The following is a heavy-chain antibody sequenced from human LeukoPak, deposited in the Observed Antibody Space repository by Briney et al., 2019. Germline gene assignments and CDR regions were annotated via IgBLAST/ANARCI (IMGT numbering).Heavy chain of an antibody. CDR3: AKDISGAGQGYYFDY. D-gene: IGHD1-26*01. CDR2: ISWNSGGI. CDR1: GFTFDDYA. V-gene: IGHV3-9*01. J-gene: IGHJ4*02. Sequence: GGSLRLSCAASGFTFDDYAMHWVRQAPGKGLEWVSGISWNSGGIGYADSVKGRFTISRDNAKNSLYLQMNSLRAEDTALYYCAKDISGAGQGYYFDYWGQGTLVTVSS.